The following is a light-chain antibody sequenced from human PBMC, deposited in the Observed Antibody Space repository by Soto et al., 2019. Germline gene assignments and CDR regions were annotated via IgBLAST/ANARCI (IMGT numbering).Light chain of an antibody. CDR2: AAS. CDR3: QKYDGVPLT. V-gene: IGKV1-27*01. Sequence: IHITQSPSSLSASVGDIVNITCRASQGIANHLAWYQQQPGKVPRLLIDAASTLQSGVPSRFSGSGSKREFTLTITNLQPEDVATYYCQKYDGVPLTFGGGTKVDIK. J-gene: IGKJ4*01. CDR1: QGIANH.